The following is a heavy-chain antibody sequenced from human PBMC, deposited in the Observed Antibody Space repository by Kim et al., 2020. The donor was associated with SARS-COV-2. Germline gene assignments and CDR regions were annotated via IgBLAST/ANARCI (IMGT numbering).Heavy chain of an antibody. J-gene: IGHJ3*02. CDR1: GFPFSSYW. D-gene: IGHD6-19*01. CDR2: IKQDGNQK. V-gene: IGHV3-7*01. Sequence: GGSLRLSCAASGFPFSSYWMTWDRQAPGKGLEWVANIKQDGNQKYYVDSVKGRFTISRDNAKNSLYLQMNSLRAEDTAVYYCAKYGDLDSSGKDAFDMWG. CDR3: AKYGDLDSSGKDAFDM.